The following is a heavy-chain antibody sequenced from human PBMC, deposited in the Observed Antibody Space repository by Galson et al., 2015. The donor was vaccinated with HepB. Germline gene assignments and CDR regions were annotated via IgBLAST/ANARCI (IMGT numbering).Heavy chain of an antibody. CDR2: ISYDGSNK. J-gene: IGHJ4*02. V-gene: IGHV3-30*18. CDR1: GFTFSSYS. D-gene: IGHD3-22*01. CDR3: AKDAWDPSANYYDSSVGY. Sequence: SLRLSCAASGFTFSSYSMNWVRQAPGKGLEWVAVISYDGSNKYYADSVKGRFTISRDNSKNTLYLQMNSLRAEDTAVYYCAKDAWDPSANYYDSSVGYWGQGTLVTVSS.